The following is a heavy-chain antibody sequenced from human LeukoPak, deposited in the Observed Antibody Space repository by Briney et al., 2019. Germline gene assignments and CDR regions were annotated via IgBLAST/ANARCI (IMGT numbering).Heavy chain of an antibody. D-gene: IGHD3-10*01. V-gene: IGHV3-53*01. CDR2: IYSGGST. J-gene: IGHJ4*02. Sequence: GGSLRLSCAASGFTVSSNYMTWVRQAPGKGLEWVSIIYSGGSTFYADSVKGRFTISRDTSKNTLYLHMNSLRAEDTAVYYCARDGKWFGENYWGQGTLVTVSS. CDR1: GFTVSSNY. CDR3: ARDGKWFGENY.